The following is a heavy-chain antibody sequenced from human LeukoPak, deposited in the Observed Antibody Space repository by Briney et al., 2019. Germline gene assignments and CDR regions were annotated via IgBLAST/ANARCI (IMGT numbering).Heavy chain of an antibody. CDR2: IRYDGSNK. CDR1: GFTFRSYG. CDR3: SKGLYDSSGYYPTPDY. V-gene: IGHV3-30*02. Sequence: QTGGSLRLSCAASGFTFRSYGMHWVRQAPGKGLEWVAFIRYDGSNKYYADSVKGRFTISRDNSKNTLYLQMNSLRAEDTAVYYCSKGLYDSSGYYPTPDYRGQGTLVTVSS. J-gene: IGHJ4*02. D-gene: IGHD3-22*01.